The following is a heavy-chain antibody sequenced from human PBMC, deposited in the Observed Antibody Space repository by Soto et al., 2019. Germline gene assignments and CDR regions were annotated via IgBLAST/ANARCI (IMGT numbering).Heavy chain of an antibody. D-gene: IGHD6-19*01. CDR1: GFTVSRNF. CDR3: ATGEHWLAFDY. Sequence: EVQLVESGGGLIQPGGSLRLSCAASGFTVSRNFMSWVRQVPGKGLEWVSVIYSGDNVNYADSVRGRFTISRDSSRNSLSLQMNSLGAEDTAVYYCATGEHWLAFDYWGQGALVTVSS. CDR2: IYSGDNV. V-gene: IGHV3-53*01. J-gene: IGHJ4*02.